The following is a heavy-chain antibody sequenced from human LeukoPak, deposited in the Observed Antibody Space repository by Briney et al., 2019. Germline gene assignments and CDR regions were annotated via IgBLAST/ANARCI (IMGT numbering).Heavy chain of an antibody. J-gene: IGHJ4*02. CDR1: GFIFSSYG. V-gene: IGHV3-30*03. CDR2: ISYDGSNK. CDR3: ARAAYYSSGWPLDY. D-gene: IGHD6-19*01. Sequence: GGSLRLSCVASGFIFSSYGMHWVRQAPGKGLEWVAVISYDGSNKYYADSVKGRFTISRDNSKNTLYLQMNSPRPEDTAVYSCARAAYYSSGWPLDYWGQGTLVTVSS.